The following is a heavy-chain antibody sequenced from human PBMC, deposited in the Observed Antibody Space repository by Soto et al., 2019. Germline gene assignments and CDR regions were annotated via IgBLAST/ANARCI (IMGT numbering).Heavy chain of an antibody. D-gene: IGHD3-3*01. V-gene: IGHV5-10-1*01. CDR1: GDRVSISC. J-gene: IGHJ6*02. Sequence: GQSVKLSCDLSGDRVSISCSTWVRQMHGKGLEWMGRIDPSDSYTNYSPSFQGHVTISADKSISTAYLQWSSLKASDTAMYYCARLCYPDGVDREVCGQGATLTGSS. CDR2: IDPSDSYT. CDR3: ARLCYPDGVDREV.